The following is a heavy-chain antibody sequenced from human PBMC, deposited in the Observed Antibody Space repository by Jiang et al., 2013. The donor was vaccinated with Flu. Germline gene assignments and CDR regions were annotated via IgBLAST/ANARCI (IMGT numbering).Heavy chain of an antibody. D-gene: IGHD3-16*01. CDR3: ARYYDDNGGYFDY. J-gene: IGHJ4*02. V-gene: IGHV6-1*01. CDR2: TYYRSKWYN. Sequence: GLVKPSQTLSLTCAISGDSVSTNSAAWNWIRQSPSRGLEWLGRTYYRSKWYNDYAVSVKSRITFSPDTSKNQFSLHLNSVTPEDTAVYYCARYYDDNGGYFDYWGQGTLVTVSS. CDR1: GDSVSTNSAA.